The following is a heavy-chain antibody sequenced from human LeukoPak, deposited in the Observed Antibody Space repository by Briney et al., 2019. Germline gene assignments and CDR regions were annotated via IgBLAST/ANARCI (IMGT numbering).Heavy chain of an antibody. J-gene: IGHJ4*02. D-gene: IGHD6-19*01. CDR2: IIPIFGTA. CDR1: GGTFSSYA. CDR3: ARGPFQQWLVHY. V-gene: IGHV1-69*05. Sequence: SVKVSCKASGGTFSSYAISWVRQAPGQGLEWMGRIIPIFGTANYAQKFQGRVTITTDESTSTAYMELSSLRPEDTAVYYCARGPFQQWLVHYWGQGTLVTVSS.